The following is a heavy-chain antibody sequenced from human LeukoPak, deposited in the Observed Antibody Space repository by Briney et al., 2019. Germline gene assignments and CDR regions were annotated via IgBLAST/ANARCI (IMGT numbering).Heavy chain of an antibody. CDR2: ISGSGGST. V-gene: IGHV3-23*01. CDR1: GFTFSSYW. J-gene: IGHJ4*02. CDR3: AKSPGVTTIFGVVTYYFDY. D-gene: IGHD3-3*01. Sequence: GGSLRLSCAASGFTFSSYWMHWVRQAPGKGLEWVSAISGSGGSTYYADSVKGRFTISRDNSKNTLYLQMNSLRAEDTAVYYCAKSPGVTTIFGVVTYYFDYWGQGTLVTVSS.